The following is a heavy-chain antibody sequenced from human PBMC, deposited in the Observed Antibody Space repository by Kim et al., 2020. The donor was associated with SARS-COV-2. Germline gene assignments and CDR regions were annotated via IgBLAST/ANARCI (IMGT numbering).Heavy chain of an antibody. CDR2: IYYSGST. J-gene: IGHJ6*02. Sequence: SETLSLTCTVSGGSISSSSYYWGWIRQPPGKGLEWIGSIYYSGSTYYNPSLKSRVTISVDTSKNQFSLKLSSVTAADTAVYYCARLGSGRFYYYYGMDVWGQGTTVTVSS. V-gene: IGHV4-39*01. CDR3: ARLGSGRFYYYYGMDV. D-gene: IGHD3-10*01. CDR1: GGSISSSSYY.